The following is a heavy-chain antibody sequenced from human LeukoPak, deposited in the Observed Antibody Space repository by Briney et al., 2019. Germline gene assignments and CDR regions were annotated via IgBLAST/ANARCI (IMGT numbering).Heavy chain of an antibody. D-gene: IGHD3-3*01. V-gene: IGHV3-23*01. CDR1: GFTFSSYA. J-gene: IGHJ4*02. CDR3: AKDRYYDFWSGSEH. Sequence: GGSLRLSCAASGFTFSSYAMSWVRQAPGRGLECVSTMSGRGASTYYADSVKGRFTISRDNSKNTLYLQVSSLRAEDTAVYYCAKDRYYDFWSGSEHWGQGTLVTVSS. CDR2: MSGRGAST.